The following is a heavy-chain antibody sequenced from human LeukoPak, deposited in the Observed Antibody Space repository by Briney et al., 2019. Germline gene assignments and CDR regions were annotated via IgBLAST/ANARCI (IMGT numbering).Heavy chain of an antibody. J-gene: IGHJ4*02. CDR1: GGSFSGYY. D-gene: IGHD1-1*01. CDR3: ASRNWNDDY. V-gene: IGHV4-34*01. Sequence: SSETLSLTCAVYGGSFSGYYWSWIRQPRGKGLEWIGEINHSGSTNYNPSLKSRVTISVDTSKNQFSLKLGSVTAADTAVYYCASRNWNDDYWGQGTLVTVSS. CDR2: INHSGST.